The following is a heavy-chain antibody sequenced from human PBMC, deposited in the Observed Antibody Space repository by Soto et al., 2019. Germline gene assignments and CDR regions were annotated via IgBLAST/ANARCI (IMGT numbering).Heavy chain of an antibody. CDR2: IYHSGST. J-gene: IGHJ6*02. V-gene: IGHV4-4*02. CDR3: ARVVGGYYYGMDV. D-gene: IGHD2-2*01. Sequence: QVQLQESGPGLVKPSQTLSLTCAVSGGSISSSNWWSWVRQPPGKGLEWIGEIYHSGSTNYNPSLKSRVTRSVDKSKNQFSLKLSSVTAADTAVYYCARVVGGYYYGMDVWGQGTTVTVSS. CDR1: GGSISSSNW.